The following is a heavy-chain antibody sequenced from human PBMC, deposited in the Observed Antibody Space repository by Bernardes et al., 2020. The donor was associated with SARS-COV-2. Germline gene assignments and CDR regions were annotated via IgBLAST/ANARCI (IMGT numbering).Heavy chain of an antibody. CDR2: ISSDGRNT. CDR3: AKAAMNYDFWSGFVYGMDD. J-gene: IGHJ6*02. CDR1: GVTFSDYA. V-gene: IGHV3-30*18. Sequence: GGSLRLSCAASGVTFSDYAMHWVCQAPGKGLEWLAVISSDGRNTYYADSVRGRFTIFRDNSKNTLYLQMNSPRAGDTAVYYCAKAAMNYDFWSGFVYGMDDGGQGTTVCVSS. D-gene: IGHD3-3*01.